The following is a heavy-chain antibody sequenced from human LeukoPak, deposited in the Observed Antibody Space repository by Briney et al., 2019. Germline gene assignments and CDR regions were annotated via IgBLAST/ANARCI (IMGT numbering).Heavy chain of an antibody. Sequence: SETLSLTCIVSGGSISSSSFFWGWIRQSPGKGLEWIGSIYYSGGTYYNPSLKSRVTISVDTSKNQFSLNLSSVTAADTAVYYCARDRTQWYSSNWYGPFDPWGQGTLVTVSS. CDR2: IYYSGGT. CDR1: GGSISSSSFF. J-gene: IGHJ5*02. D-gene: IGHD6-19*01. CDR3: ARDRTQWYSSNWYGPFDP. V-gene: IGHV4-39*07.